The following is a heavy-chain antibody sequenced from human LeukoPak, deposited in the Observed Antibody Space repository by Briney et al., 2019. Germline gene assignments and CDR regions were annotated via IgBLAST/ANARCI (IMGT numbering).Heavy chain of an antibody. CDR2: INPNSGGT. Sequence: VASVKVSCKASGYTFTGYYMHWVRQAPGQGLEWMGWINPNSGGTNYAQKFQGRVTMTRDTSISTAYMELSRLRSDDTAVYYCARRPKGGSSSFMEAAFDIWGQGTMVTVSS. V-gene: IGHV1-2*02. J-gene: IGHJ3*02. CDR3: ARRPKGGSSSFMEAAFDI. CDR1: GYTFTGYY. D-gene: IGHD6-6*01.